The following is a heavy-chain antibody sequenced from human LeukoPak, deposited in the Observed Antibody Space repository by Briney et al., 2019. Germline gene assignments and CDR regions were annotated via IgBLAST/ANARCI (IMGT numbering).Heavy chain of an antibody. CDR3: ARGATFEY. V-gene: IGHV3-7*01. Sequence: GGSLRLSCAASGFTLSSYWMNWVRQAPGKGLEWVANIKQDGSAKNYVDSVRGRFTISRDNAKNSLNLQMNSLRVEDTALYYCARGATFEYWGQGTLVTVSS. D-gene: IGHD5-24*01. J-gene: IGHJ4*02. CDR1: GFTLSSYW. CDR2: IKQDGSAK.